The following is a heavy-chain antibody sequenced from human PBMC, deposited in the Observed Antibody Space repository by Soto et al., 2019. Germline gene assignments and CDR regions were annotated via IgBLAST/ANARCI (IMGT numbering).Heavy chain of an antibody. D-gene: IGHD3-10*01. J-gene: IGHJ4*02. CDR2: IIPIFDAT. CDR1: GGTFSRHS. Sequence: QVQMVQSGAEVKKPGSSARVSCKVSGGTFSRHSISWVRQAPGQGLEWMRGIIPIFDATQYAQKFQGRLTITADESTTTFHMDLGGLRPEDTAIYYCARDLTSVRGSWGQGTLVTVS. V-gene: IGHV1-69*01. CDR3: ARDLTSVRGS.